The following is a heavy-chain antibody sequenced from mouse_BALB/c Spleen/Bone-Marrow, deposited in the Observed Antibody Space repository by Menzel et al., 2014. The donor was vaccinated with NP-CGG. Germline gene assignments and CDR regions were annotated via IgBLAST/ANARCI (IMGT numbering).Heavy chain of an antibody. J-gene: IGHJ3*01. Sequence: EVQVVESGGGLVQPGGSRKLSCAASGFTFSGFGMHWVRQAPEKGLEWVAYISSGSSTIYYADTVKGRFTISRDNPKNTLFLQMTSLRSEDTAMYYCARELLAYWGQGTLVTVSA. D-gene: IGHD2-12*01. CDR2: ISSGSSTI. V-gene: IGHV5-17*02. CDR1: GFTFSGFG. CDR3: ARELLAY.